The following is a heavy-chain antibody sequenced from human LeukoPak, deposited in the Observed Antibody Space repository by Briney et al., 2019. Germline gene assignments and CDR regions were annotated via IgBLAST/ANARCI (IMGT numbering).Heavy chain of an antibody. CDR2: ISGSGGST. J-gene: IGHJ4*02. D-gene: IGHD3-3*01. Sequence: PGGSLRLSCAASGFTFSSYAMSWVRQAPGKGLERVSAISGSGGSTYYADSVKGRFTISRDNSKNALYLQMNSLRAEDTAVYYCAKPYYDFWSGYTSSDAHYWGQGTLVTVSS. CDR3: AKPYYDFWSGYTSSDAHY. CDR1: GFTFSSYA. V-gene: IGHV3-23*01.